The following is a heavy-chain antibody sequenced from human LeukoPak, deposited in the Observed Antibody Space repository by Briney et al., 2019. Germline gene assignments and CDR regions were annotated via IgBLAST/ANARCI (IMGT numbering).Heavy chain of an antibody. D-gene: IGHD2-2*01. CDR2: ISSSSSYI. CDR3: ARGASYLVPAANDFDY. J-gene: IGHJ4*02. V-gene: IGHV3-21*01. CDR1: GFTFSSYS. Sequence: TGGSLRLSCAASGFTFSSYSMNWVRQAPGKGLEWVSSISSSSSYIYYADSVKGRFTISRDNAKNSLYLQMNSLRAEDTAVYYCARGASYLVPAANDFDYWGQGTLVTVSS.